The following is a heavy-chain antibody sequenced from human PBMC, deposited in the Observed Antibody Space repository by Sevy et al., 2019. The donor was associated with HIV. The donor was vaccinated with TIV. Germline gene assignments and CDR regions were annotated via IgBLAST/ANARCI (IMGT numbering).Heavy chain of an antibody. J-gene: IGHJ4*02. V-gene: IGHV4-30-4*01. D-gene: IGHD3-3*01. Sequence: SETLSLTCTVSGGSISSGDYCWSWIRQPPGKGLEWIGYIYYSGSTYYNPSLKSRVTISVDTSKNQFSLKLSSVTAADTAVYYCASLSYYDFWSGYYRYWGQGTLVTVSS. CDR1: GGSISSGDYC. CDR2: IYYSGST. CDR3: ASLSYYDFWSGYYRY.